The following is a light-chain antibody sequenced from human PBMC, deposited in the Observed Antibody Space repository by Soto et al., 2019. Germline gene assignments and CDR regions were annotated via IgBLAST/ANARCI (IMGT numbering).Light chain of an antibody. Sequence: EIVLTQSPGTLSLSPGERATLSCRASQSISRNYLGWYQQNPGQAPRLLIYGASNRATGVPDRFSGSASGTDFTFTISRLEPEDFAVSYCQHYGSSPRVFGGGTKVDIK. CDR1: QSISRNY. CDR3: QHYGSSPRV. V-gene: IGKV3-20*01. J-gene: IGKJ4*01. CDR2: GAS.